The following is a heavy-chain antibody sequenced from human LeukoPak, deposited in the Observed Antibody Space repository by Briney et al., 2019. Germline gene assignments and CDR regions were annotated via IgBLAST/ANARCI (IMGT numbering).Heavy chain of an antibody. CDR3: ARVSSGLYYFDY. V-gene: IGHV1-8*01. CDR1: GYTFTSYD. J-gene: IGHJ4*02. D-gene: IGHD6-19*01. Sequence: ASVKVSCKASGYTFTSYDINWVRQATGQGLEWMGWMNPNSGNTGYAQKFQGRVTMTRNTSISTAYMELSSLRPEDTAVYYCARVSSGLYYFDYWGQGTLVTVSS. CDR2: MNPNSGNT.